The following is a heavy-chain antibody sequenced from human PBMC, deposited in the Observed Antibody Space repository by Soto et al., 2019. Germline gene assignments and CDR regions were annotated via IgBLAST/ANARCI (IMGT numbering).Heavy chain of an antibody. D-gene: IGHD3-10*01. CDR2: ISGSGGST. CDR1: GFTFSSYA. Sequence: GGSLRLSCAASGFTFSSYAMSWVRQAPGKGLEWVSAISGSGGSTYYADSVKGRFTISRDNSKNTLYLQMNSLRAEDTAVYYCAKDLGSGSYYNPLDMDVWGQGTTVTVSS. J-gene: IGHJ6*02. V-gene: IGHV3-23*01. CDR3: AKDLGSGSYYNPLDMDV.